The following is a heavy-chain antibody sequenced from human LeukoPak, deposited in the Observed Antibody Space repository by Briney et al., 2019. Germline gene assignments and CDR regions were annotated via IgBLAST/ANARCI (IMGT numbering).Heavy chain of an antibody. J-gene: IGHJ5*02. CDR2: IYYTGST. D-gene: IGHD6-13*01. CDR1: GGSISNYY. CDR3: ARAARAGTDARSDWFDP. V-gene: IGHV4-59*01. Sequence: SETLSLTCTVSGGSISNYYWNWIRQAPGKGLEWIGYIYYTGSTNKNPSLKSRVTMSVDTSKNQFSLNLKSVTPEDTAVYYCARAARAGTDARSDWFDPWGQGTLVTVSS.